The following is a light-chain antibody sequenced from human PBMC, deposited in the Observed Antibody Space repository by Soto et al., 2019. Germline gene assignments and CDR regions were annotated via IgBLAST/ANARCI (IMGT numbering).Light chain of an antibody. V-gene: IGLV2-14*01. CDR1: SSDIGTYDY. CDR2: EVT. Sequence: QSVLTQPASVSGSSGQSITISCTGTSSDIGTYDYVSWYQHHPGKAPKLMIYEVTNRPSGVSDRFSGSKSGKTASLTISGLQAEDEADYYCSSYTTTTTPVVFGGGTKLTVL. CDR3: SSYTTTTTPVV. J-gene: IGLJ2*01.